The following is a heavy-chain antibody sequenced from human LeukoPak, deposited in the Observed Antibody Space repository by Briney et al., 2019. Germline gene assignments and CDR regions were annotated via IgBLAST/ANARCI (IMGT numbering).Heavy chain of an antibody. D-gene: IGHD3-16*02. CDR1: GGSFSGYY. CDR2: INHSGST. V-gene: IGHV4-34*01. Sequence: SETLSLTCAVYGGSFSGYYWSWIRQPPGKGLEWIGEINHSGSTNYNPSLKSRVTISVDTSKNQFSLKLSSVTAADTAVYYCARQDYDYVWGSYRLYYFDYWGQGTLVTVSS. J-gene: IGHJ4*02. CDR3: ARQDYDYVWGSYRLYYFDY.